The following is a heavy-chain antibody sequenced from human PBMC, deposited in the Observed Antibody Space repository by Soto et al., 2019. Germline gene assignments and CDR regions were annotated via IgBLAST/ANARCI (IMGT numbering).Heavy chain of an antibody. Sequence: EVQLVESGGGLVQPGGSLRLSCAASGFTLSSYWMSWVSQAPGKGLEWVANIKQDGSEKFYVESVKGRFTISRDNAKNSLYLQMNSLRAEDTAVYYCARALSDVNIWGQGTMVTVSS. CDR1: GFTLSSYW. D-gene: IGHD2-21*01. CDR2: IKQDGSEK. CDR3: ARALSDVNI. V-gene: IGHV3-7*04. J-gene: IGHJ3*02.